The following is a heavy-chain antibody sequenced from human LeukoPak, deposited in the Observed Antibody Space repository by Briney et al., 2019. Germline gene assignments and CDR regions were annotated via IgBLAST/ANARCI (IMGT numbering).Heavy chain of an antibody. J-gene: IGHJ4*02. Sequence: GWSLRLSCEGSGFTFSSYWINWVRQAPGKGLDGVATIKPDGSAKYYADSVKDRFTISRDNAKNSLYLQMNSLRVEDTAMYYCARNILTSDGLWGQGTLVTVSS. CDR3: ARNILTSDGL. D-gene: IGHD2-8*01. CDR1: GFTFSSYW. CDR2: IKPDGSAK. V-gene: IGHV3-7*01.